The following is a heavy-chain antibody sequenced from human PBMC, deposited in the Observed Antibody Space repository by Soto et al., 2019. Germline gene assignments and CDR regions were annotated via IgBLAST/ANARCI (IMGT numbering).Heavy chain of an antibody. CDR1: GFTFTSSA. CDR2: IVVGSGNT. CDR3: AADLARGIAAAGFYYYYGMDV. V-gene: IGHV1-58*01. Sequence: ASVKVSCKASGFTFTSSAVQWVRQARGQRLEWKGWIVVGSGNTNYAQKFQERVTITRDMSTSTAYMELSSLRSEDTAVYYCAADLARGIAAAGFYYYYGMDVWGQGTTVTVSS. J-gene: IGHJ6*02. D-gene: IGHD6-13*01.